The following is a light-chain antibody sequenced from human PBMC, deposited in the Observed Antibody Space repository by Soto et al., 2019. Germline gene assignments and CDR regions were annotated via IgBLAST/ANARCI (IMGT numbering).Light chain of an antibody. CDR2: EVS. CDR1: SSDVGGYNY. Sequence: QSALTQPPSASGPPGQSVTISCTGTSSDVGGYNYVSWYQQHPGKAPKLMIYEVSKRPSGVPDRFSGSKSGNTASLTVSGLQAEDEADYYCSSYTSISPVVFGGGTKLTVL. V-gene: IGLV2-8*01. J-gene: IGLJ2*01. CDR3: SSYTSISPVV.